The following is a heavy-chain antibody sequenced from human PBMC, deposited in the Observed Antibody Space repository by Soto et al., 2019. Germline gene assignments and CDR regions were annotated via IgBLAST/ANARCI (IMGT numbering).Heavy chain of an antibody. V-gene: IGHV1-69*13. CDR3: ARGPRRDGYNFGY. Sequence: SVNVSCKASGGTFSSYAISWVRQAPGQGLEWMGGIIPIFGTANYAQKFQGRVTITADESTSTAYMELSSLRSEDTAVYYCARGPRRDGYNFGYWGQGTLVTVSS. D-gene: IGHD5-12*01. CDR1: GGTFSSYA. J-gene: IGHJ4*02. CDR2: IIPIFGTA.